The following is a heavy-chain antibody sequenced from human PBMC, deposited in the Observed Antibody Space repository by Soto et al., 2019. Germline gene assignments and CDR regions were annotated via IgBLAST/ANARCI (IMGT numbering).Heavy chain of an antibody. CDR1: GFTVSKND. Sequence: GSLRLSCAASGFTVSKNDMTWVRQSPGKGLEWVSVIHRGGNTNYADSVKGRFTISRDNSKNMLYLQMNSLRAEDTAVYYCARGGGVVVAATLRRLDYWGQGTLVTVSS. CDR3: ARGGGVVVAATLRRLDY. J-gene: IGHJ4*02. D-gene: IGHD2-15*01. CDR2: IHRGGNT. V-gene: IGHV3-66*01.